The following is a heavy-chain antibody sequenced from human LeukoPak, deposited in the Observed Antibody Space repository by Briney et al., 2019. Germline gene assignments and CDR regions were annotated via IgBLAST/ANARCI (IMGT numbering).Heavy chain of an antibody. CDR2: IIPIFGTA. Sequence: SVKVSCKASGGTFSSYAISWVRQAPGQGLEWMGGIIPIFGTANYAQKFQGRVTITADESTSTAYMELSSLRSEDTAVYYCAGEVNSGSYARSPIGAFDIWGQGTMVTVSS. V-gene: IGHV1-69*01. CDR3: AGEVNSGSYARSPIGAFDI. CDR1: GGTFSSYA. D-gene: IGHD1-26*01. J-gene: IGHJ3*02.